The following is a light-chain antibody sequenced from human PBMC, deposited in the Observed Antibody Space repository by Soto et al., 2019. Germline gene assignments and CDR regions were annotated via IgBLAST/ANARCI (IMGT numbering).Light chain of an antibody. J-gene: IGKJ1*01. CDR1: QSVTSSY. CDR2: GAS. Sequence: EIVLTQSPGTLSLSPGERATLSCRASQSVTSSYLGWYQQKPGQAPRLLIYGASSRATGIPDRFSGSGSGTDCTLTMSRLEPEDFAVYYGQQYGSSPWTFGQGTKVEIK. CDR3: QQYGSSPWT. V-gene: IGKV3-20*01.